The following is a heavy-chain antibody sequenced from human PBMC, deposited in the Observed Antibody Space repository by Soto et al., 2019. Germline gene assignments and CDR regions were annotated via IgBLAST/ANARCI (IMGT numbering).Heavy chain of an antibody. D-gene: IGHD1-26*01. V-gene: IGHV1-3*01. CDR1: GYTFTSYA. Sequence: ASVKVSCKASGYTFTSYAMHWVRQAPGQRLEWMGWINAGNGNTKYSQKFQGRVTITRDTSASTAYMELSSLRSEDTAVYYCARVCEGYEWEPPQIYDAFDIWGQGKMVTVS. J-gene: IGHJ3*02. CDR3: ARVCEGYEWEPPQIYDAFDI. CDR2: INAGNGNT.